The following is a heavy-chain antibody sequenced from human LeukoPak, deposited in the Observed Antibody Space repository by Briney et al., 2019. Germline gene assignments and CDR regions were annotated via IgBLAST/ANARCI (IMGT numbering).Heavy chain of an antibody. CDR3: ARYSGSLRWFDP. J-gene: IGHJ5*02. V-gene: IGHV4-59*01. CDR1: GGSISSYY. CDR2: INYSGTT. D-gene: IGHD1-26*01. Sequence: AETLSLTCTVSGGSISSYYWSWIRQPPGKGLEWIGYINYSGTTYYNPSLKSRVTISVDTSKNQFSLRLSSAPAADTAVYYCARYSGSLRWFDPWGQGTLVTVSS.